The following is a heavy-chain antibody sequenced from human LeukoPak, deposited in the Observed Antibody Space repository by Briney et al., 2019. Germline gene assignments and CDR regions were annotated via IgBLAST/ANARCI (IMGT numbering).Heavy chain of an antibody. V-gene: IGHV1-2*02. Sequence: GASVKVSCKASGYTFTGYYMHWVRQAPGQGLEWMGWINPNSGGTNYAQKFQGRVTMTRDTSISTAYMELSRLRSDDTAVYYCARGSLYQLLYTGWFDPWGQGTLVTVSS. D-gene: IGHD2-2*02. CDR3: ARGSLYQLLYTGWFDP. CDR1: GYTFTGYY. CDR2: INPNSGGT. J-gene: IGHJ5*02.